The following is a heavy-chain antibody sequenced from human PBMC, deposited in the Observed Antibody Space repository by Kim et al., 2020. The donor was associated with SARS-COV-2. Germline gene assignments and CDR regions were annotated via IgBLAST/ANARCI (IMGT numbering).Heavy chain of an antibody. CDR2: IYPGDSDT. CDR3: ASPHGEYTRLWGSCDM. V-gene: IGHV5-51*04. CDR1: GYIFSNFW. D-gene: IGHD2-21*01. Sequence: GESLKISCKGSGYIFSNFWIAWVRQMPGKGLMEWMGLIYPGDSDTRYSPSFQRRVTISANKPNSTAYLQWSSLKASDTAVYFCASPHGEYTRLWGSCDMWGQGTLVTVSS. J-gene: IGHJ4*02.